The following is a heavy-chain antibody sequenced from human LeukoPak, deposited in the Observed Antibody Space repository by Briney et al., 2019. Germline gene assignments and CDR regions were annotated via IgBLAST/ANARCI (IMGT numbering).Heavy chain of an antibody. CDR1: GFTFSCYG. Sequence: GGSLRLSCAASGFTFSCYGVHWVSQAPGKSLEWVAFIRYDGSNKYYADYERGRFTISRDNSENTLHLQVNSQRAEDRAVYKCAKDIGLYSSSWSASNFDYWGQGTLVTVSS. D-gene: IGHD6-13*01. V-gene: IGHV3-30*02. CDR2: IRYDGSNK. J-gene: IGHJ4*02. CDR3: AKDIGLYSSSWSASNFDY.